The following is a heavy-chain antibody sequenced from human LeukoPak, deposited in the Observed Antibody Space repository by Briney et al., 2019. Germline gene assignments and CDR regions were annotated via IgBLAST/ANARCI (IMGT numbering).Heavy chain of an antibody. J-gene: IGHJ6*03. CDR2: ISDNSNYI. CDR1: GFTFNTYS. D-gene: IGHD4-17*01. Sequence: PGGSLRLSCAASGFTFNTYSMNWVRQAPGKGLEWVSSISDNSNYIYYSDSVKGRFTISRDNAKNSLYLQMNSLRAEDTAVYYCAREGNGDYHNYYYYYYMDVWGKGTTVTVSS. V-gene: IGHV3-21*01. CDR3: AREGNGDYHNYYYYYYMDV.